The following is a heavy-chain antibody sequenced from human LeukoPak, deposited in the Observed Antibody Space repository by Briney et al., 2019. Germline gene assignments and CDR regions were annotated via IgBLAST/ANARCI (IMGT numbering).Heavy chain of an antibody. V-gene: IGHV3-7*01. CDR3: ARIGYSSSSIDY. CDR2: IKEDGSGK. Sequence: GGSLRLSCTPSGFIFSNYWMSWVRQAPGKGLEWVANIKEDGSGKYYVDSLKGRFTISRDNAKNSLYLQTDSLRAEDTAVYYCARIGYSSSSIDYWGQGTLVTVSS. J-gene: IGHJ4*02. CDR1: GFIFSNYW. D-gene: IGHD6-6*01.